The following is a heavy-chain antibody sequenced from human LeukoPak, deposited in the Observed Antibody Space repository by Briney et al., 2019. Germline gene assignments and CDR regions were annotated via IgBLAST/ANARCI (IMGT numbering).Heavy chain of an antibody. V-gene: IGHV3-53*01. D-gene: IGHD1-26*01. CDR1: AFTFSDYW. CDR3: ARGGGYYAIDY. J-gene: IGHJ4*02. CDR2: LYSDDTT. Sequence: GGSLRLSCAASAFTFSDYWMTWVRQAPGKGLEWVSVLYSDDTTYYADSVKGRFTISRDNSKNTLYLQMNNLRAEDTAVYYCARGGGYYAIDYWGQGTLVTVSS.